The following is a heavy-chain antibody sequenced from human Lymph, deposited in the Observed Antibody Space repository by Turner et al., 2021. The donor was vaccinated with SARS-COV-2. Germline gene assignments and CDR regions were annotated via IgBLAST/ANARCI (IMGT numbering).Heavy chain of an antibody. CDR1: GFTFSTYA. D-gene: IGHD3-10*01. CDR3: ARYGSGGYFYYGLDV. V-gene: IGHV3-30*04. CDR2: ISYDGSNK. J-gene: IGHJ6*02. Sequence: QVQLVGSGGGVVQPGRSLSLSCAASGFTFSTYAIHWVRQAAGKGLEWVAVISYDGSNKYYADSVKGRFTISRDNSKNTLYLQMNSLRAEDTAVYYCARYGSGGYFYYGLDVWGQGTTVTVSS.